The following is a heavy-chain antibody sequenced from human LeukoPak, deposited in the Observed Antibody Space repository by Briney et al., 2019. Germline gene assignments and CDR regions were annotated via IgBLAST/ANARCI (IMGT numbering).Heavy chain of an antibody. D-gene: IGHD2-15*01. V-gene: IGHV4-59*08. CDR2: TYHSGNT. J-gene: IGHJ4*02. CDR3: ARTRYCSGATCYSPELFDS. Sequence: PSETLSLTCTVSGGSISSYYWSWIRQSPGTGLEWIGSTYHSGNTYYNPSLKSRVTISMDTSMNQFSLQVTSVTAADTAVYYCARTRYCSGATCYSPELFDSWGQGTLVTVSS. CDR1: GGSISSYY.